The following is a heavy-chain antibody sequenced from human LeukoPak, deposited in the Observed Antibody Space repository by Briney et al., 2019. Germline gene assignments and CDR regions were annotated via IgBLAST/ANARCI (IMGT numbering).Heavy chain of an antibody. J-gene: IGHJ4*02. CDR3: ARGRYDYVWGSYGLDY. Sequence: GGSLRLSCAASGFTFSSHWMSWVRQAPGKGLEWVANIKQDGSEKYYVDSVKGRFTISRDNAKNSLYLQMNSLRAEDTAVYYCARGRYDYVWGSYGLDYWGQGTLVTVSS. V-gene: IGHV3-7*01. D-gene: IGHD3-16*01. CDR2: IKQDGSEK. CDR1: GFTFSSHW.